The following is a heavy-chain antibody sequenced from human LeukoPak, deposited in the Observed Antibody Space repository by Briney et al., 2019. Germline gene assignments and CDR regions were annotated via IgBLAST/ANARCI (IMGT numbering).Heavy chain of an antibody. CDR2: IRYDESNK. D-gene: IGHD3-22*01. CDR1: GFTFSSYG. J-gene: IGHJ6*03. V-gene: IGHV3-30*02. CDR3: AKDRGRNYYDSSGHVDYYYYMDV. Sequence: GGSLRLSCAASGFTFSSYGMHWVRQAPGKGLEWVAFIRYDESNKYYADSVKGRFTISRDNSKNTLYLQMNSLRAEDTAVYYCAKDRGRNYYDSSGHVDYYYYMDVWGKGTTVTVSS.